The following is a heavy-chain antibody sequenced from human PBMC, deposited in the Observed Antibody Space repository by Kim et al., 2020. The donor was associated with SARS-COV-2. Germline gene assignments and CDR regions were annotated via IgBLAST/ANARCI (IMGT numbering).Heavy chain of an antibody. V-gene: IGHV4-39*01. Sequence: IYSSGSTTYNPSLKSRVTISVDTSKNQFSLKLSSVTAADTAVYYCASLLSWGQGTLVTVSS. D-gene: IGHD2-15*01. CDR3: ASLLS. J-gene: IGHJ4*02. CDR2: IYSSGST.